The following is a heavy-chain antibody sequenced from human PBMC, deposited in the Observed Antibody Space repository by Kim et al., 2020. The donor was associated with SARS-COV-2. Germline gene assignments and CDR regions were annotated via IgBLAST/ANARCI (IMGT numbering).Heavy chain of an antibody. CDR2: IGTAGDT. V-gene: IGHV3-13*04. J-gene: IGHJ4*02. CDR1: GFTFSSYD. CDR3: ARGRAAAYVDY. Sequence: GGSLRLSCAASGFTFSSYDMHWVRQATGKGLEWVSAIGTAGDTYYPGSVKGRFTISRENAKNSLYLQMNSLRAGDTAVYYCARGRAAAYVDYWGQGTLVTVSS. D-gene: IGHD6-13*01.